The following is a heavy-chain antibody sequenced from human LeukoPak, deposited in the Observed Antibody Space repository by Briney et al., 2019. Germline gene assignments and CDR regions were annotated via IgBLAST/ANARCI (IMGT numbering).Heavy chain of an antibody. D-gene: IGHD3-10*02. Sequence: GGSLRLSCAASGFIFSGSWMAWVRQAPGKGLEWLANINEDGSDKNYVESLKGRFTISRDNAKNSLYLQMNSLRAEDTAVYYCAELGITMIGGVWGKGTTVTISS. J-gene: IGHJ6*04. CDR2: INEDGSDK. V-gene: IGHV3-7*01. CDR1: GFIFSGSW. CDR3: AELGITMIGGV.